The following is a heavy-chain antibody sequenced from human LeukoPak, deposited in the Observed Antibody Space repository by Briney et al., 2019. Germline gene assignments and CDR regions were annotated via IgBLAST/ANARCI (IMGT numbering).Heavy chain of an antibody. Sequence: GGSLRLSCAASGFTFSTYAMSWVRQAPGKGLEWVSDIRGSNCGTYYADSVRGRYTISGDNSKNTMDLQMNSLRAEDTAVYYCAKDLGDGGSGSYPRCYFDYWGQGALVTVSS. J-gene: IGHJ4*02. CDR1: GFTFSTYA. CDR2: IRGSNCGT. CDR3: AKDLGDGGSGSYPRCYFDY. V-gene: IGHV3-23*01. D-gene: IGHD3-10*01.